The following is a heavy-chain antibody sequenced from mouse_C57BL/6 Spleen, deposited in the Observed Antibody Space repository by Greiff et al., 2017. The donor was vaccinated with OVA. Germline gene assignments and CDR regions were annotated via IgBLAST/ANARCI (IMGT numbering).Heavy chain of an antibody. V-gene: IGHV5-9-1*02. D-gene: IGHD1-1*01. Sequence: EVKVEESGEGLVKPGGSLKLSCAASGFTFSSYAMSWVRQTPEKRLEWVAYISSGGDYIYYADTVKGRFTISRDNARNTLYLQMSSLKSEDTAMYYCTREDYGSSYSYWYFDVWGTGTTVTVSS. J-gene: IGHJ1*03. CDR1: GFTFSSYA. CDR3: TREDYGSSYSYWYFDV. CDR2: ISSGGDYI.